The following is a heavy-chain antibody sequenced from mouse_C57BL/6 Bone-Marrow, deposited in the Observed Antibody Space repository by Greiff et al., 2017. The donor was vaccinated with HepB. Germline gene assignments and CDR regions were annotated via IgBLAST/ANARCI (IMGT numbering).Heavy chain of an antibody. CDR3: ASVVTCYFIDY. J-gene: IGHJ2*01. Sequence: VQLQQSGAELVKPWDSVKLSCTASGFNIKDYYMHWVKQRTEQGLEWIGGIDPEDGETKYDTKFQGKATITADTSSNTACLQLSSLTSEDTAFYYCASVVTCYFIDYWSQGTTLTVSS. CDR1: GFNIKDYY. V-gene: IGHV14-2*01. D-gene: IGHD2-12*01. CDR2: IDPEDGET.